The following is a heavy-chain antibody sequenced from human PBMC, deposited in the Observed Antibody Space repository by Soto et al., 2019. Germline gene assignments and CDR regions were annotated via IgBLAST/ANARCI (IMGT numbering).Heavy chain of an antibody. V-gene: IGHV3-11*06. Sequence: GGSLRLSCAASGFRFSDYYMTWIRQAPGKGLEWVSYISSSSNYTNYADSVKGRFTISRDNAKNSLFLQMSSLRAEDTALYYCARVGDQYGFYMDVWGKGTTVTVSS. CDR3: ARVGDQYGFYMDV. J-gene: IGHJ6*03. CDR2: ISSSSNYT. CDR1: GFRFSDYY. D-gene: IGHD2-21*02.